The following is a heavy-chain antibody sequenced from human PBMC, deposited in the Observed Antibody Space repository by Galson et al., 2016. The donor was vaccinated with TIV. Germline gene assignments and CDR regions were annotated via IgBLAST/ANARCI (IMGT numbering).Heavy chain of an antibody. V-gene: IGHV3-21*01. CDR3: AREGYCSGGTCYSAYYGMDV. Sequence: SLRLSCAASGFTFGVYVMTWVRQAPGKGLEWVSSITSSGNHIYYADSLKGRLTISRDNARNSLYLQMNSLRAEDTAVYYCAREGYCSGGTCYSAYYGMDVWGQGTTVTVSS. CDR2: ITSSGNHI. CDR1: GFTFGVYV. J-gene: IGHJ6*02. D-gene: IGHD2-15*01.